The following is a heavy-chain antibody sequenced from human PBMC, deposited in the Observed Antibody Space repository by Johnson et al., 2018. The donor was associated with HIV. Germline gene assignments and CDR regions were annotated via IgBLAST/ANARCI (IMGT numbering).Heavy chain of an antibody. J-gene: IGHJ3*02. D-gene: IGHD4-17*01. CDR1: GFTFSSYA. CDR3: ARELEFGDLRKNDAFDI. V-gene: IGHV3-23*04. CDR2: ISGSGGST. Sequence: VQLVESGGGLLQPGRSLRLSCAASGFTFSSYAMSWVRQAPGKGLEWVSAISGSGGSTYYADSVKGRFTIARDNSKNTLYLQMNSLRAVDTAVYYCARELEFGDLRKNDAFDIWGQGTMVTVSS.